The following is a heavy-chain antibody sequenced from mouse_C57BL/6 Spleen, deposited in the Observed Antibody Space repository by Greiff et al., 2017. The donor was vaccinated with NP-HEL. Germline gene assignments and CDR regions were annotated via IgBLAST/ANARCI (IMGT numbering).Heavy chain of an antibody. J-gene: IGHJ2*01. CDR2: IDPSDSYT. Sequence: QVQLQQPGAELVKPGASVKLSCKASGYTFTSYWMQWVKQRPGQGLEWIGEIDPSDSYTNYNQKFKGKATLTVDTSSSTAYMQLSSLTSEDSAVYYCARKGGYRGYFDYWGQGTTLTVSS. CDR3: ARKGGYRGYFDY. CDR1: GYTFTSYW. D-gene: IGHD3-1*01. V-gene: IGHV1-50*01.